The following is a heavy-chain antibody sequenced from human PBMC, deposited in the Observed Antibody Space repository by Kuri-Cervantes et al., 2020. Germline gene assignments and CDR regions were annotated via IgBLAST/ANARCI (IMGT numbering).Heavy chain of an antibody. J-gene: IGHJ5*02. D-gene: IGHD1-26*01. Sequence: SVKVSCKASGGTSSSYAITWVRQAPGQGLEWMGGIIPIFGTPNSAQKFQGRVTITTDESTNTAYMELRSLRSDDTAVYYCARLPNPVGSTWWFDPWGQGTLVTVSS. V-gene: IGHV1-69*05. CDR2: IIPIFGTP. CDR1: GGTSSSYA. CDR3: ARLPNPVGSTWWFDP.